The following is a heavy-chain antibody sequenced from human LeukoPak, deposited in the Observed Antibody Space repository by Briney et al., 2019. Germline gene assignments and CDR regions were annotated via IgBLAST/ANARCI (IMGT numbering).Heavy chain of an antibody. J-gene: IGHJ4*02. D-gene: IGHD4-17*01. Sequence: PGGSLRLSCEASGFTFRSDSMNWVRQAPGKGLEWLSYISSTGSSIYYADSVKGRFTISRDNAKNSLYLQMNSLRAEDTAVYYCARSSLRLDYWGQGTLVTVSS. CDR2: ISSTGSSI. CDR1: GFTFRSDS. CDR3: ARSSLRLDY. V-gene: IGHV3-48*01.